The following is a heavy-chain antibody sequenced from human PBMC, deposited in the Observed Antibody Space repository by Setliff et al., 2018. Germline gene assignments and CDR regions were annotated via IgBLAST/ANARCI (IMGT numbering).Heavy chain of an antibody. CDR2: LKPGDSGI. Sequence: GESLKISCQGSGYTFTNYWIGWVRQMPGKGLEWMGILKPGDSGIRYSPSLQGQVTISADKSITTAYLQWSSLRASDTAMYYCVRQRYTSRGYVRDGFDIWGQGTMVTGSS. V-gene: IGHV5-51*01. D-gene: IGHD6-13*01. CDR3: VRQRYTSRGYVRDGFDI. J-gene: IGHJ3*02. CDR1: GYTFTNYW.